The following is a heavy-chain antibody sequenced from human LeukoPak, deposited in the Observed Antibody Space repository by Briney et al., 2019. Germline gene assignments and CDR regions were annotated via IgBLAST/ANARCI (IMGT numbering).Heavy chain of an antibody. V-gene: IGHV3-48*01. Sequence: QAGGSLRLSCAASGFTFSSYSMNWVRQAPGKGLEWVSYISSSSSTIYYADSVKGRFTISRDNAKNSLYLQMNSLRAEDTAVYYCARALGVSDYGDYGFDYWGQGTLVTVSS. D-gene: IGHD4-17*01. CDR1: GFTFSSYS. CDR2: ISSSSSTI. J-gene: IGHJ4*02. CDR3: ARALGVSDYGDYGFDY.